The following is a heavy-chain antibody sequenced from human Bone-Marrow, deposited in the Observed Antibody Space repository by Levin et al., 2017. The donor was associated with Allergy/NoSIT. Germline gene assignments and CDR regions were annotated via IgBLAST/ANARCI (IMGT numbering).Heavy chain of an antibody. V-gene: IGHV3-30*18. CDR2: ISYDGSNK. D-gene: IGHD2-15*01. J-gene: IGHJ4*02. CDR1: GFTFSSYG. Sequence: GGSLRLSCAASGFTFSSYGMHWVRQAPGKGLEWVAVISYDGSNKYYADSVKGRFTISRDNSKNTLYLQMNSLRAEDTAVYYCAKGTKRSGGSCYDYWGQGTLVTVSS. CDR3: AKGTKRSGGSCYDY.